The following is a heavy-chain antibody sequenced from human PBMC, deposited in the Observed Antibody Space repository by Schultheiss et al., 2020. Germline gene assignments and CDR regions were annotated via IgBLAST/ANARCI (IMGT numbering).Heavy chain of an antibody. J-gene: IGHJ6*02. CDR3: ARVAGSMVQGEGYYYYGMDV. Sequence: GGSLRLSCKASGYTFSSYGISWVRQAPGQGLEWMGWISAYNGNTNYAQKLQGRVTMTTDTSTSTAYMELRSLRSDDTAVYYCARVAGSMVQGEGYYYYGMDVWGQGTTVTVSS. D-gene: IGHD3-10*01. V-gene: IGHV1-18*01. CDR1: GYTFSSYG. CDR2: ISAYNGNT.